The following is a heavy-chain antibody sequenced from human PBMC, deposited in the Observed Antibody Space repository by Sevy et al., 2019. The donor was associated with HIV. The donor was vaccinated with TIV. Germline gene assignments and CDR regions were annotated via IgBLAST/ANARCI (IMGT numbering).Heavy chain of an antibody. Sequence: SETLSLTCTVSGGSISSYYWSWIWQPPGKRLEWIGYVFYIGSTNYNPSLKSRVTISVETSKNQFSLKLSSVTASDTAVYYCARDNPRGYSFGSFDHWGQGTLVTVSS. J-gene: IGHJ4*02. CDR1: GGSISSYY. V-gene: IGHV4-59*01. CDR2: VFYIGST. CDR3: ARDNPRGYSFGSFDH. D-gene: IGHD5-18*01.